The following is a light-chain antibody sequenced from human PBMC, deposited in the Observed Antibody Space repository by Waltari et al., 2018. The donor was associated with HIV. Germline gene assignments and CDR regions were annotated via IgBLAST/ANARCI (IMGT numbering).Light chain of an antibody. CDR1: PSHVGGYNY. CDR3: SSYAGSNNLL. Sequence: QSALPQPPSASGSPGQSVTISCTGTPSHVGGYNYVSWYQQHPGKAPKLMIYEVSKRPSGVPDRFSVSKSGNTASLTVSGLQAEDEADYYCSSYAGSNNLLFGGGTKLTVL. J-gene: IGLJ2*01. V-gene: IGLV2-8*01. CDR2: EVS.